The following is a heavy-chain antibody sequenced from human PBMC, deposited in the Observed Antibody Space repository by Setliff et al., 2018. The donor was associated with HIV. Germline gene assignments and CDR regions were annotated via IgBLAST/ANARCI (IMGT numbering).Heavy chain of an antibody. CDR2: VYASTGHT. D-gene: IGHD2-15*01. CDR1: GDKFGSFD. V-gene: IGHV1-8*01. CDR3: ARGIDMLVKMGIYYHYMDV. Sequence: ASVKVSCKTSGDKFGSFDINWVRQASGQGLEWAGWVYASTGHTAYARKFEGRVTMTWDPSTGIGYMELNSPRADDTAVYYCARGIDMLVKMGIYYHYMDVWGKGTTVTVSS. J-gene: IGHJ6*03.